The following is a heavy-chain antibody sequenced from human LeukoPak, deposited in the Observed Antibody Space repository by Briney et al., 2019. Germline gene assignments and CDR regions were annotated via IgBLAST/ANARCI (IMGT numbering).Heavy chain of an antibody. Sequence: PGGSLRLSCAASEFTFSDYYMSWIRQAPGKGLEWVPYISQSGSTIYYADSVKGRFTISRDNAQNSVFLQMNSLRAEDTAVYYCGRVGGRSKAAKGDAFDIWGQGTMVVVSS. D-gene: IGHD6-6*01. CDR2: ISQSGSTI. J-gene: IGHJ3*02. CDR3: GRVGGRSKAAKGDAFDI. V-gene: IGHV3-11*04. CDR1: EFTFSDYY.